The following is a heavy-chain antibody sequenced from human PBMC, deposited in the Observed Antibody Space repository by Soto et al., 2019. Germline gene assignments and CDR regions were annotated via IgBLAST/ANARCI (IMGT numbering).Heavy chain of an antibody. V-gene: IGHV1-69*13. CDR3: ASSTQYYYDSSGYYSFAEYFQH. J-gene: IGHJ1*01. CDR1: GGTFSSYA. D-gene: IGHD3-22*01. CDR2: IIPIFGTA. Sequence: SVKVSCKASGGTFSSYAISWVRQAPGQGLEWMGGIIPIFGTANYAQKFQGRVTITADESTSTAYMELSSLRSEDTAVYYCASSTQYYYDSSGYYSFAEYFQHWGQGTLVTVSS.